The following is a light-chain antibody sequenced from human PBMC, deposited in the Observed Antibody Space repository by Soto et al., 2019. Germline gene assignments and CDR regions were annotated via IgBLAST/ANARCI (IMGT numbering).Light chain of an antibody. Sequence: QSVLTQPASVSGSPRQSITISCTGTNSDVGSYNLVSWFQQHPGKAPKLVIYEVTKRPSGVSDRFSGSKSGNTASLTIPGLQAEDEADYYCFSYAGDSVYVFGTGTKV. CDR2: EVT. CDR1: NSDVGSYNL. V-gene: IGLV2-23*02. J-gene: IGLJ1*01. CDR3: FSYAGDSVYV.